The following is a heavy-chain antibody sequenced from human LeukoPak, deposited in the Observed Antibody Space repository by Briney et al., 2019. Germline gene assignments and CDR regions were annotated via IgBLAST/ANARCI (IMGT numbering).Heavy chain of an antibody. CDR2: ISGSGGST. J-gene: IGHJ4*02. D-gene: IGHD3-22*01. CDR3: ATGFRDSSGYYSDY. CDR1: GFTFSSYA. Sequence: GGSLRLSCAASGFTFSSYAMSWVRQAPGKGLEWVSAISGSGGSTYYADSVKGRFTISRDNSKNTLYLQMNSLRSEDTAVYYCATGFRDSSGYYSDYWGQGTLVTVSS. V-gene: IGHV3-23*01.